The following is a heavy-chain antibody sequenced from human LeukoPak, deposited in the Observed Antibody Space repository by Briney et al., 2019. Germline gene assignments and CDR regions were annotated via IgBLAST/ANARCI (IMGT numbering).Heavy chain of an antibody. Sequence: PGGSLRLSCTASGFTFGDYAMSWFRQAPGKGLEWVGFIRSKAYGGTSEYAASVKGRFTISRDDSKSTACLQMNSLKTEDTAVYYCTRDTYYYDSSGYYFPWGQGTLVTVSS. J-gene: IGHJ5*02. D-gene: IGHD3-22*01. CDR3: TRDTYYYDSSGYYFP. CDR2: IRSKAYGGTS. CDR1: GFTFGDYA. V-gene: IGHV3-49*03.